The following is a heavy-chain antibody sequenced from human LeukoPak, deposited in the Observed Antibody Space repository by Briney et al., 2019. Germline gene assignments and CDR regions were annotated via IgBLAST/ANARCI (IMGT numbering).Heavy chain of an antibody. J-gene: IGHJ3*02. D-gene: IGHD1-26*01. CDR2: ISYDGSNK. CDR3: ARGPGPIAGAKNPFDI. Sequence: PGGSLRLSCAASGFTFSAYAMHWVRQAPGKGLEWVAVISYDGSNKYYADSVKGRLTISGDKSKDTLYLQMNSLRPEDTAVYYCARGPGPIAGAKNPFDIWGHGTMVTVSS. V-gene: IGHV3-30*01. CDR1: GFTFSAYA.